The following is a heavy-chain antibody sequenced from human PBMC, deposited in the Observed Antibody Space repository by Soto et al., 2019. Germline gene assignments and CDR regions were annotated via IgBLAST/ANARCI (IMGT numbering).Heavy chain of an antibody. CDR3: ARRGPGTYFDY. D-gene: IGHD6-13*01. J-gene: IGHJ4*02. Sequence: GGSLRLSCVVSGFIFSSYGMHWVRQAPGKGLEWVAAISYHGNDKYYADSVKGRFTVSRDNSNNILYLQMSGLRAEDTAVYYCARRGPGTYFDYWGQGTLVTVS. CDR2: ISYHGNDK. V-gene: IGHV3-30*03. CDR1: GFIFSSYG.